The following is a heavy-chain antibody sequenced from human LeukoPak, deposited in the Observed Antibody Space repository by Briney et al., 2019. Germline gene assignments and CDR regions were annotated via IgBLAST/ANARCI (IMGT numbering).Heavy chain of an antibody. V-gene: IGHV4-34*01. J-gene: IGHJ4*02. CDR3: ARGGFYCGDDCYVDY. CDR2: INRSGST. Sequence: SETLSLTCAVYGGSLSYYYWSWIRQPPEKGLEWIGEINRSGSTNYNPSLKSRVSISVDTSKNQFSLQLSSVTAADTAVYYCARGGFYCGDDCYVDYWGQGTLVTVSS. D-gene: IGHD2-21*02. CDR1: GGSLSYYY.